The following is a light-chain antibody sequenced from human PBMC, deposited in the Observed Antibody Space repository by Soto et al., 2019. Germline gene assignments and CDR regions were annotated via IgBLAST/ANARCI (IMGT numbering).Light chain of an antibody. CDR1: SSDVGGYNY. J-gene: IGLJ2*01. V-gene: IGLV2-14*01. Sequence: QSALTQPASVSGSPGQSITISCTGTSSDVGGYNYVSWYQQHPGKAPKLMIYDVSNRPSGVSNRFSGSKSGNTASLTISGXXXEDEADYYCSSYTSSSTQVVFGGGTKLTVL. CDR3: SSYTSSSTQVV. CDR2: DVS.